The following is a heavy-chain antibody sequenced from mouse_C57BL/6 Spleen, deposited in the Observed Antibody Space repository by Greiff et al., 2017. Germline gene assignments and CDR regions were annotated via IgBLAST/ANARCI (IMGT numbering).Heavy chain of an antibody. Sequence: VQLQQPGAELVKPGASVKLSCKASGYTFTSYWMHWVKQRPGQGLEWIGEIDPSDSSTNYNQKFKGKATLTVDKSSSTAYMQLSSLTSEDSAVYYCARHYGYVEGNYAFAYWGQGTPVTVSS. D-gene: IGHD2-2*01. V-gene: IGHV1-69*02. CDR1: GYTFTSYW. J-gene: IGHJ4*01. CDR3: ARHYGYVEGNYAFAY. CDR2: IDPSDSST.